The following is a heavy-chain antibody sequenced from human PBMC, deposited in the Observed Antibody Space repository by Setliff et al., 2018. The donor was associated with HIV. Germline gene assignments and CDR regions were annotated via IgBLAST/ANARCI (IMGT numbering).Heavy chain of an antibody. J-gene: IGHJ6*02. Sequence: SETLSLTCTVSGDSVASDSYYWSWIRQRAGKTLEWIGRIYFSGSTNYNPSLKSRVTISIDTSKNQLSLKLSSVTAADTAVYYCARDWAAPYYYGMDVWGPGTTVTVSS. CDR1: GDSVASDSYY. D-gene: IGHD3-16*01. V-gene: IGHV4-61*02. CDR3: ARDWAAPYYYGMDV. CDR2: IYFSGST.